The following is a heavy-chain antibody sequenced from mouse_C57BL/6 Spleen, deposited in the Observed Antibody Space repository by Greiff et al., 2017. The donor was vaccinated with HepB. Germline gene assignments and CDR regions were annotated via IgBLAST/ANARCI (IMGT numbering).Heavy chain of an antibody. Sequence: QVQLKQSGPGLVQPSQSLSITCTVSGFSLTSYGVHWVRQSPGKGLEWLGVIWSGGSTDYNAAFISRLSISKDNSKSQVFFKMNSLQADDTAIYYCARKGDYYGSSWYFDVWGTGTTVTVSS. CDR1: GFSLTSYG. J-gene: IGHJ1*03. V-gene: IGHV2-2*01. D-gene: IGHD1-1*01. CDR3: ARKGDYYGSSWYFDV. CDR2: IWSGGST.